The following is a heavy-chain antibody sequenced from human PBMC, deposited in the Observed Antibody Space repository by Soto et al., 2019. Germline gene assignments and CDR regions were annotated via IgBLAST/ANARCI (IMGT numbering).Heavy chain of an antibody. J-gene: IGHJ6*02. CDR2: ISYDGSNK. D-gene: IGHD4-17*01. Sequence: GGSLRLSCAASGFTFSSYGMHWVRQAPGKGLEWVAVISYDGSNKYYADSVKGRFTISRDNSKNTLYLQMNSLRAEDTAVYYCAKDTRVTTHYYYYGMDVWGQGTTVTVSS. CDR1: GFTFSSYG. CDR3: AKDTRVTTHYYYYGMDV. V-gene: IGHV3-30*18.